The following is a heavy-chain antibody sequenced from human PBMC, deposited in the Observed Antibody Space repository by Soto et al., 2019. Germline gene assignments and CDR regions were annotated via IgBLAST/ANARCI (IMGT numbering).Heavy chain of an antibody. Sequence: SETKSLTCAVYGGSFIGYYLSWISKPPGKGLEWIGEINHSGSTNYNPSLKSRVTISVDTSKNQFSLKLSSVTAADTAVYYCARGLELEGSGNLLWYYGMDVWGQGTTVTVSS. J-gene: IGHJ6*02. CDR3: ARGLELEGSGNLLWYYGMDV. V-gene: IGHV4-34*01. CDR2: INHSGST. CDR1: GGSFIGYY. D-gene: IGHD3-3*01.